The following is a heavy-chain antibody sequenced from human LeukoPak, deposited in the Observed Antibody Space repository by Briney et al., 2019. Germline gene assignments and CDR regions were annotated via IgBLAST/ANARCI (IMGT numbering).Heavy chain of an antibody. Sequence: GASVKVSCKASGHTFTSYDINWVRQAPGQGLEWMGWMNPNSGNTGYAQKFQGRVTMTRNTSISTAYMELSSLRSEDTAVYYCARXIXPPXGDIVATIDFDYWGQGTLVTVSS. J-gene: IGHJ4*02. D-gene: IGHD5-12*01. CDR2: MNPNSGNT. V-gene: IGHV1-8*01. CDR1: GHTFTSYD. CDR3: ARXIXPPXGDIVATIDFDY.